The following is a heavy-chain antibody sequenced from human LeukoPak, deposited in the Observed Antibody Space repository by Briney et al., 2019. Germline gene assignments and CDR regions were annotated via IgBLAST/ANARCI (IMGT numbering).Heavy chain of an antibody. CDR3: ARESPHTFYFDY. D-gene: IGHD3-16*01. CDR2: IKDSGTT. Sequence: ASVKVSCKASGYSFTTYHIHRVRQAPGQGLEWMGIIKDSGTTIYPQKFQGRVTMTRDTSTSTVYMEVSSLSSEDTAVYYCARESPHTFYFDYWGQGTLVTVSS. J-gene: IGHJ4*02. V-gene: IGHV1-46*01. CDR1: GYSFTTYH.